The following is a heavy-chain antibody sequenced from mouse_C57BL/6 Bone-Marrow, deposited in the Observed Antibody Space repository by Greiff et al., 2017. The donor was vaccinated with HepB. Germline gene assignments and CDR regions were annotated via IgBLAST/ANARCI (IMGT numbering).Heavy chain of an antibody. CDR3: ARSYYSNYYAMDY. J-gene: IGHJ4*01. Sequence: VQLQQPGAELVRPGTSVKLSCKASGYTFTSYWMHWVKQRPGQGLEWIGVIDPSDSYTNYNQKFKGKATLTVDTSSSTAYMQLSSLTSEDSAVYYCARSYYSNYYAMDYWGQGTSVTVSS. V-gene: IGHV1-59*01. CDR1: GYTFTSYW. CDR2: IDPSDSYT. D-gene: IGHD2-5*01.